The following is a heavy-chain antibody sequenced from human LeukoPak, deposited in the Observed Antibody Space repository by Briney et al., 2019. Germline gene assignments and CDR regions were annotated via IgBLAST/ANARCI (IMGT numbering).Heavy chain of an antibody. Sequence: GGSLRLSCAASGFTFSSYEMNWVRQAPGKGLEWVSYISSSGSTIYYADSVKGRFTISRDNAKNSLYLQMNSLRAEDTAVYYCARDRAVAYDFWGQGTLVTVSS. J-gene: IGHJ4*02. CDR3: ARDRAVAYDF. D-gene: IGHD6-19*01. V-gene: IGHV3-48*03. CDR1: GFTFSSYE. CDR2: ISSSGSTI.